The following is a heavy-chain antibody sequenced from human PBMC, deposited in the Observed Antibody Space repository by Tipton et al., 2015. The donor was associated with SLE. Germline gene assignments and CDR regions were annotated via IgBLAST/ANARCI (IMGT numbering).Heavy chain of an antibody. CDR3: ARVPSVVVPAALFDY. D-gene: IGHD2-2*01. CDR2: IYYSGST. J-gene: IGHJ4*02. Sequence: LRLSCTVSGGSISSSSYYWGWIRQPPGKGLEWIGSIYYSGSTYYNPSLKSRVTISADTSKNQFSLKLSPVTAADTAVYYCARVPSVVVPAALFDYWGQGTLVTVSS. V-gene: IGHV4-39*07. CDR1: GGSISSSSYY.